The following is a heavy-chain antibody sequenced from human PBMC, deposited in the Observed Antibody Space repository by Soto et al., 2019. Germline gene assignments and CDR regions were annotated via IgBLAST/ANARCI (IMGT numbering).Heavy chain of an antibody. J-gene: IGHJ4*02. CDR2: ITSNGGST. D-gene: IGHD5-12*01. CDR1: GFTFSSYA. V-gene: IGHV3-64*01. CDR3: GRRGYSGSEVDY. Sequence: EVQLVESGGGLVQPGGSLRLSCAASGFTFSSYAMHWVRQAPGKGLEYVSDITSNGGSTYYANSVKGRFTISRDNSKNAPQLQMGSLRAEDRAVYYWGRRGYSGSEVDYWGQGTLVTVSS.